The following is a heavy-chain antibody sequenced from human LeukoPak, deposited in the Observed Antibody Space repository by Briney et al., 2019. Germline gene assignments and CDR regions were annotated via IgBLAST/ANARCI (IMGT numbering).Heavy chain of an antibody. D-gene: IGHD3-10*01. Sequence: PSETLSLTCTVSGGSISSNSYYWGWIRQPPGKGLEWIGSIYYRGTTYYSPSLKSRVTISIDTSKNQFSLKLNSVTAPDTAVYYCARQTMVRATQVEWFDPWGQGTLVTVSS. J-gene: IGHJ5*02. CDR3: ARQTMVRATQVEWFDP. CDR1: GGSISSNSYY. V-gene: IGHV4-39*01. CDR2: IYYRGTT.